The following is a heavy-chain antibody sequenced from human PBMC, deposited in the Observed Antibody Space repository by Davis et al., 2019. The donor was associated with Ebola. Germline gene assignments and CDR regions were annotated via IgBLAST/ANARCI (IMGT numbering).Heavy chain of an antibody. Sequence: SQTLSLTCAISGDSVSSNSVVWNWIRQSPSRGLEWLGRTYYRSKWYNDYAVSVKSRITINPDTSKNQFSLKLSSVTAADTAVYYCARGRDGSAYYYGMDVWGQGTTVTVSS. D-gene: IGHD3-10*01. CDR1: GDSVSSNSVV. CDR2: TYYRSKWYN. V-gene: IGHV6-1*01. J-gene: IGHJ6*02. CDR3: ARGRDGSAYYYGMDV.